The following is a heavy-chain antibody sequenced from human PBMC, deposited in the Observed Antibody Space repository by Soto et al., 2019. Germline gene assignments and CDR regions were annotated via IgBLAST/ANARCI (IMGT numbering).Heavy chain of an antibody. CDR2: IRSKDYGGTT. Sequence: GGSLRLSCATSGFAFTYFSISWVRQAPGRGLEWVGFIRSKDYGGTTEYAASVKGRFAISRDDSTGIAYLQMNSLKNEDTAVYYCTREIPYFDSWGQGTLVTVSS. CDR3: TREIPYFDS. CDR1: GFAFTYFS. J-gene: IGHJ4*02. V-gene: IGHV3-49*02.